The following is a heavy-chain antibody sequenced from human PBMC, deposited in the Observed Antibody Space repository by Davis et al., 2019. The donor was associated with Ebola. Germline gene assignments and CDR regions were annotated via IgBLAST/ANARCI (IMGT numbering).Heavy chain of an antibody. Sequence: GESLKISCAASGFTFSGSAMHWVRQASGKGLEWVGRIRSKANSYATAYAASVKGRFTIFRDDSKNTAYLQMNSLKTEDTAVYYCTRPSAHCSGGSCYPTFDYWGQGTLVTVSS. CDR2: IRSKANSYAT. CDR1: GFTFSGSA. CDR3: TRPSAHCSGGSCYPTFDY. V-gene: IGHV3-73*01. J-gene: IGHJ4*02. D-gene: IGHD2-15*01.